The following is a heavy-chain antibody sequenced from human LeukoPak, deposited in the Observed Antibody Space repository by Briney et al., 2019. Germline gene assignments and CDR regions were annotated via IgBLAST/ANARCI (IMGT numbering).Heavy chain of an antibody. V-gene: IGHV3-66*01. J-gene: IGHJ4*02. CDR1: GFTVSTNY. Sequence: GSLRLSCAASGFTVSTNYMSWVRQAPGKGLEWVSVIYSDGSPYYADSVKGRFTISRDNSKNTLYLQMNSLRAEDTAVYYCATSSFAPRPGYWGQGTLVTVSS. CDR3: ATSSFAPRPGY. D-gene: IGHD3-16*01. CDR2: IYSDGSP.